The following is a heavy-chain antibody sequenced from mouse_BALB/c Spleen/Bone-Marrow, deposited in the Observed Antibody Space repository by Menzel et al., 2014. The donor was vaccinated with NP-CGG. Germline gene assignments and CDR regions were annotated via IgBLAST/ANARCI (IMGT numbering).Heavy chain of an antibody. V-gene: IGHV1-12*01. J-gene: IGHJ4*01. CDR2: IYPGNGDT. CDR1: GYTFTSYN. D-gene: IGHD3-1*01. CDR3: AWGYNYVMDY. Sequence: QVQLKESGAELVKPGASVKMSCKASGYTFTSYNMHWVKQTPGQGLEWIGSIYPGNGDTSNNQKFKGKATLTADKSSSTAFMQLSSLTSEDSAVYYCAWGYNYVMDYWGQGSSVTVSS.